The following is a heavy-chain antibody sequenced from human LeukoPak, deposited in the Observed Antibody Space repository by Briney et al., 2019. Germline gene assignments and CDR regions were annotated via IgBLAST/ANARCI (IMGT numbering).Heavy chain of an antibody. J-gene: IGHJ3*02. CDR3: AREARDDAFDI. Sequence: ASVKVSCKASGGTFSSYAISWVRQAPGQELEWMGGIIPIFGTANYAQKFQGRVTITADESTSTAYMELSSLRSEDTAVYYCAREARDDAFDIWGQGTMVTVSS. V-gene: IGHV1-69*01. CDR1: GGTFSSYA. CDR2: IIPIFGTA.